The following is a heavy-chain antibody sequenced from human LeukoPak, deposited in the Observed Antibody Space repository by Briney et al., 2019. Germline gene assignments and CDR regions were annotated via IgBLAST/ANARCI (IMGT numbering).Heavy chain of an antibody. CDR2: ISGSGGST. D-gene: IGHD2-15*01. CDR3: AKETDSEALDY. V-gene: IGHV3-23*01. Sequence: GGSLRLSCAASGXXFSSYAMSWVRQAPXXXXXWVSAISGSGGSTYYADSVKGRFTISRDNSKNTLYLQMNSLRAEDTAVYYCAKETDSEALDYWGQGTLVTVSS. J-gene: IGHJ4*02. CDR1: GXXFSSYA.